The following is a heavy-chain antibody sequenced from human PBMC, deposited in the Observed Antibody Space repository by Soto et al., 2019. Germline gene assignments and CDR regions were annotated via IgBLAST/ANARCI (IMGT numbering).Heavy chain of an antibody. CDR2: VSHDGRNT. CDR3: AXXGXXXLVTSDFNY. Sequence: VQLVESGGGVVQPGRSLRLSCAASGFTFSDYAMHXXRXXXXXXXXXVAVVSHDGRNTHYADSVKGRFTISRDSSKXXXXLXXXXXXXXXXXVXYCAXXGXXXLVTSDFNYWGQGALVTVSS. V-gene: IGHV3-30*03. D-gene: IGHD2-8*02. CDR1: GFTFSDYA. J-gene: IGHJ4*02.